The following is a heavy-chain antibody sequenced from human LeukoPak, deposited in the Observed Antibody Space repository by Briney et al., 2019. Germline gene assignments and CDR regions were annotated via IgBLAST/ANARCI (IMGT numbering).Heavy chain of an antibody. Sequence: PGGSLRLSCAASGFTFDDYAMHWVRQAPGKGLEWVSLISWDGGSTYYADSVKGRFTISRDSSKNSLYLQMNSLRAEDTALYYCAKGLLRFLEWLEQYWYFDLWGRGTLVTVSS. CDR3: AKGLLRFLEWLEQYWYFDL. D-gene: IGHD3-3*01. J-gene: IGHJ2*01. CDR2: ISWDGGST. CDR1: GFTFDDYA. V-gene: IGHV3-43D*04.